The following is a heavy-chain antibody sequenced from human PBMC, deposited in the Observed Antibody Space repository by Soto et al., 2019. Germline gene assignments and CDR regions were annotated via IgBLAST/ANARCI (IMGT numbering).Heavy chain of an antibody. V-gene: IGHV3-33*01. CDR3: ARVPNYGSGSYYKDSWFDP. CDR1: GFTFSSYG. J-gene: IGHJ5*02. CDR2: IWYDGSNK. Sequence: PGGSLKLSCAASGFTFSSYGMHWVRQAPGKGLEWVAVIWYDGSNKYYADSVKGRFTISRDNSKNTLYLQMNSLRAEDTAVYYCARVPNYGSGSYYKDSWFDPWGQGTLVTVSS. D-gene: IGHD3-10*01.